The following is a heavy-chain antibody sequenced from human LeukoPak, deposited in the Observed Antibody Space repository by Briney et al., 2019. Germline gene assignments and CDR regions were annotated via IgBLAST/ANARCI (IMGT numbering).Heavy chain of an antibody. J-gene: IGHJ4*02. CDR2: IYYSGST. CDR1: GGSISSNSYY. V-gene: IGHV4-39*07. Sequence: SETLSLTCTVSGGSISSNSYYWGWIRQPPGKGLEWIGSIYYSGSTYYNPSLKSRVTISVDASKNQFSLKLSSVTAADTAVYYCARTYCSGGSCYSGLFDYWGQGTLVTVSS. D-gene: IGHD2-15*01. CDR3: ARTYCSGGSCYSGLFDY.